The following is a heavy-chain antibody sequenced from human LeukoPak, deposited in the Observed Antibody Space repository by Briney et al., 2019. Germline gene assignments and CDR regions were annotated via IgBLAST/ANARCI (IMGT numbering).Heavy chain of an antibody. Sequence: ASVKVSCKASGYTFTSYGISWVRQAPGQGLEWMGWISAYNGNTNYAQKLQGRVTMTTDTSTSTAYMELRSLRSEDTAVYYCARALPPGIADNNWFDPWGQGTLVTVSS. CDR1: GYTFTSYG. D-gene: IGHD6-13*01. CDR2: ISAYNGNT. J-gene: IGHJ5*02. CDR3: ARALPPGIADNNWFDP. V-gene: IGHV1-18*01.